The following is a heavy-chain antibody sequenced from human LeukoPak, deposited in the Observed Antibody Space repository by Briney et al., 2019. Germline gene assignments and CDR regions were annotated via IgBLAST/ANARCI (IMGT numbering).Heavy chain of an antibody. CDR2: IHPNSGGT. D-gene: IGHD3-3*01. CDR1: GYTFTGYY. Sequence: ASVKVSCKASGYTFTGYYMHWVRQAPGQGLEWMGWIHPNSGGTNYAQKFQGRVTMTRDTSISTAYMELSRLRSDDTAVYYCATGITIFGVVILDYWGQGTLVTVSS. J-gene: IGHJ4*02. CDR3: ATGITIFGVVILDY. V-gene: IGHV1-2*02.